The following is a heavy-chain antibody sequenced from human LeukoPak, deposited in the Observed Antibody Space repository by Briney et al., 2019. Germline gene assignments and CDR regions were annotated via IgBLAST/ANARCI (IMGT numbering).Heavy chain of an antibody. CDR1: GFAVSSNY. V-gene: IGHV3-53*01. D-gene: IGHD1-26*01. Sequence: PGGSLRLSCAASGFAVSSNYMSWVRQPPGKGLEWVSVMHSDGSTYYADYVKGRFTISRDNLKNTLSLQMDSLRGEDTAVYYCARDQVLMGRYRTYYYGMAVWGKGTTVTVSS. CDR3: ARDQVLMGRYRTYYYGMAV. CDR2: MHSDGST. J-gene: IGHJ6*04.